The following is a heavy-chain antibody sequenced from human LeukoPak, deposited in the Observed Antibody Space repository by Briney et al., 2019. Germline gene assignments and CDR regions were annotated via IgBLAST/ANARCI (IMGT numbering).Heavy chain of an antibody. D-gene: IGHD2-8*02. J-gene: IGHJ4*02. CDR1: GFTFTSYA. CDR2: IGGSGGST. V-gene: IGHV3-23*01. CDR3: AKVLVGYTYYFEY. Sequence: GGSLRLSCSASGFTFTSYAMSWVRQAPGKGLEWVSAIGGSGGSTYYADSVKGRFTISRDNSKNTLYLQMNSLRAEDTAVYHCAKVLVGYTYYFEYWGQGTLVTVSS.